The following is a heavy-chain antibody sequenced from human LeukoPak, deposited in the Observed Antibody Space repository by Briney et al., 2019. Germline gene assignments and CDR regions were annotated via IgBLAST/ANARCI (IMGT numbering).Heavy chain of an antibody. CDR3: VRGIRDYYGLGY. Sequence: PGGSLRLSCAASGFTFNSYGMHWVRQAPGKGLEWVAFIRYDGSNKYYADSVKGRFTISRDNSKNTLYLQMNSLRAEDTAVYYCVRGIRDYYGLGYWGQGTLVTVSS. J-gene: IGHJ4*02. D-gene: IGHD3-22*01. V-gene: IGHV3-30*02. CDR1: GFTFNSYG. CDR2: IRYDGSNK.